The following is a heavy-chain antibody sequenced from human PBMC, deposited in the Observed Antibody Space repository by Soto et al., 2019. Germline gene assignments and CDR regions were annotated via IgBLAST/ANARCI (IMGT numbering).Heavy chain of an antibody. Sequence: GESLKISCKGSGYSFSKYWICWVRQMPVKDLEFMAIIYPDYSDTRYSPSFQGHVTISSDNSISAAYLQLISLKASYTAMYYCXRXVFSGGGYLYYCYLGMDVWGEGIMVTVAS. D-gene: IGHD2-15*01. CDR3: XRXVFSGGGYLYYCYLGMDV. J-gene: IGHJ6*04. V-gene: IGHV5-51*01. CDR2: IYPDYSDT. CDR1: GYSFSKYW.